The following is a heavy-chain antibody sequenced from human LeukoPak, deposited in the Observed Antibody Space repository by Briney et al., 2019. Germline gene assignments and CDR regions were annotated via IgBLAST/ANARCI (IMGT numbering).Heavy chain of an antibody. CDR2: IYYSGSA. Sequence: SETLSLTCTVSGGSISSYYWSWIRQPPGKGLEWIGYIYYSGSANYNPSLKSRVTISVDTSKNQFSLKLSSVTAADTAVYYCARGSGYNSGVDYWGQGTLVTVSS. D-gene: IGHD5-24*01. CDR3: ARGSGYNSGVDY. J-gene: IGHJ4*02. V-gene: IGHV4-59*01. CDR1: GGSISSYY.